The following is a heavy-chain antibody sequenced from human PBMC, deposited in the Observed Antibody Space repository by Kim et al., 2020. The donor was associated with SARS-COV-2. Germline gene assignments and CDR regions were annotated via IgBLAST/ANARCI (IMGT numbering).Heavy chain of an antibody. V-gene: IGHV3-48*04. CDR2: ISSSSSTI. Sequence: GGSLRLSCAASGFTFSTYSMNWVRQVPGKGLEWVSYISSSSSTIYYADSVKGRFTISRDNAKNSLYLQMNSLRAEDTAVYYCARDSRIQLWYYFDYWGQGTLVTVSS. D-gene: IGHD5-18*01. CDR3: ARDSRIQLWYYFDY. CDR1: GFTFSTYS. J-gene: IGHJ4*02.